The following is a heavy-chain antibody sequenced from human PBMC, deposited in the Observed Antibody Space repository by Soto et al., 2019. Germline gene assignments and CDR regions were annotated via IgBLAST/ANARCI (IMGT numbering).Heavy chain of an antibody. CDR2: TNSDGSST. CDR1: GFTFSSYW. Sequence: PGGSLRLSCAASGFTFSSYWMHWVRQAPGKGLVWVSRTNSDGSSTSYADSVKGRFTISRDNAKNTLYLQMNSLRAEDTAVYYCARDGVRTYYDIFTFDPWGQGTLVTVSS. D-gene: IGHD3-9*01. V-gene: IGHV3-74*01. J-gene: IGHJ5*02. CDR3: ARDGVRTYYDIFTFDP.